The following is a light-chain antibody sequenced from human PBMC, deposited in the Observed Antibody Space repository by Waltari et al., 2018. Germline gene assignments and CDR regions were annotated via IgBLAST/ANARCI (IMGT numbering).Light chain of an antibody. Sequence: DIQMTQFPSTLSASVGDRVTITCRASQSISSWLAWYQQKPGKAPKLLIYKASSLQSDVPSRFSGSGSGTEFTLTISSLQPDDFATFYCQHYNNYPPTFGGGTKVEIK. J-gene: IGKJ4*01. CDR3: QHYNNYPPT. CDR1: QSISSW. V-gene: IGKV1-5*03. CDR2: KAS.